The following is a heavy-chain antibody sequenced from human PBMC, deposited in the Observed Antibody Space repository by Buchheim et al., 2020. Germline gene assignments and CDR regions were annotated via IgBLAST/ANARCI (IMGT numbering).Heavy chain of an antibody. V-gene: IGHV3-23*01. CDR3: AKGSHGGGPGGYSSGWFDY. CDR1: GFTFNNYA. CDR2: ISGTDGHT. Sequence: EVQLLEFGGGLVQPGGSLRLSCAASGFTFNNYAMSWVRQAPGKGLEWVSTISGTDGHTYYADSVKGRFTISSDNSKNTLYVQMNSRRAEDTAVYHCAKGSHGGGPGGYSSGWFDYWGQGTL. J-gene: IGHJ4*02. D-gene: IGHD6-19*01.